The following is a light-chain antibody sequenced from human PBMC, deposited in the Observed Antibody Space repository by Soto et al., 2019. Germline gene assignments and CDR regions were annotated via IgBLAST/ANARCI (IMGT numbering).Light chain of an antibody. Sequence: IVLPQSPGTLSLSPGERATLSCRTSQSVRSSHLAWYQQKSGQAPRLLIYGASTRATGIPARFSGSGSGTDFTLTISRLEPEDFGVYYCQQFSSYPLTFGGGTKVDIK. CDR1: QSVRSSH. CDR2: GAS. J-gene: IGKJ4*01. CDR3: QQFSSYPLT. V-gene: IGKV3-20*01.